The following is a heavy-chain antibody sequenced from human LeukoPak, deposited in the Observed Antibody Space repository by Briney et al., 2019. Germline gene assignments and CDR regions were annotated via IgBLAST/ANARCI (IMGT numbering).Heavy chain of an antibody. Sequence: ASVKVSCKASGYTFTSHGISWVRQAPGQGLEWMGWISAYNGNTNYAQKLQGRVTMTTDTSTSTAYMELRSLRSDDTAVYYCARVYPPSSGLTYYFDYRGQGTLVTVSS. CDR1: GYTFTSHG. CDR3: ARVYPPSSGLTYYFDY. CDR2: ISAYNGNT. V-gene: IGHV1-18*01. J-gene: IGHJ4*02. D-gene: IGHD6-19*01.